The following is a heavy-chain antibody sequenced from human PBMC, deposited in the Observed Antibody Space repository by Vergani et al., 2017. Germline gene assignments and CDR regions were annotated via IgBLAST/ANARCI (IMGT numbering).Heavy chain of an antibody. CDR1: GGTFRSYA. V-gene: IGHV1-69*01. CDR2: IIPIFGTA. D-gene: IGHD2-2*01. Sequence: QVQLVQSGAEVKKPGSSVKVSCKASGGTFRSYAISWVRQAPGQGLEWMGGIIPIFGTANYAQKFQGRVTITADESTSTAYMELSSLRSEDTAVYYCARARCSSTSCYYYGMDVWGQGTTVTVSS. J-gene: IGHJ6*02. CDR3: ARARCSSTSCYYYGMDV.